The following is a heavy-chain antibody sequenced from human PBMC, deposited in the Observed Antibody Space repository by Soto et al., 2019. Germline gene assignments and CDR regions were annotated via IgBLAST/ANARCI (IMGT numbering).Heavy chain of an antibody. CDR1: GFTFSSYW. CDR3: ARHPERIAQIGWFDP. CDR2: IKQDGSEK. J-gene: IGHJ5*02. Sequence: PGGSLRLSCAASGFTFSSYWMSWVRQAPGKGLERVANIKQDGSEKYYVDSVRGRFTISRDNAKNSLYLQMNSLRAEDTAVYYCARHPERIAQIGWFDPWGQGTLVTVSS. D-gene: IGHD6-13*01. V-gene: IGHV3-7*01.